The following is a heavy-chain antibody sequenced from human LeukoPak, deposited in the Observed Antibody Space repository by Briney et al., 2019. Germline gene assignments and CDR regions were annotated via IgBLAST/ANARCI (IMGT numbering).Heavy chain of an antibody. V-gene: IGHV1-18*01. Sequence: ASVKVSXKASGYTFTSYGISWVRQAPGQGLEWMGWISAYNGNTNYAQKLQGRVTMTTDTSTSTAYMELRSLRSDDTAVYYCARDLGNYDSSGLDYWGQGTLVTVSS. CDR3: ARDLGNYDSSGLDY. CDR2: ISAYNGNT. CDR1: GYTFTSYG. D-gene: IGHD3-22*01. J-gene: IGHJ4*02.